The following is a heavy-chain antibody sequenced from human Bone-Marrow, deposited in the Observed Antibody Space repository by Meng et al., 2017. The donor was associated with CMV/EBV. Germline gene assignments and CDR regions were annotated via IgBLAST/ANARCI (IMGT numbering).Heavy chain of an antibody. CDR1: GYTFTGYY. V-gene: IGHV1-2*02. CDR2: INPNSGGT. D-gene: IGHD3-3*01. CDR3: ARDLNTIFGVPKGGYYYGMDV. Sequence: GESLKISCKASGYTFTGYYMHWVRQAPGQGLEWMGWINPNSGGTNYAQKFQGRVTMTRDTSISTAYMELSRLRSDDTAVYYCARDLNTIFGVPKGGYYYGMDVWGQGTTVTVSS. J-gene: IGHJ6*02.